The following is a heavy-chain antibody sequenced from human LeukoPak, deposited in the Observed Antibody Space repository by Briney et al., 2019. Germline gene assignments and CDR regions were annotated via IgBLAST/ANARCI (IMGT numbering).Heavy chain of an antibody. Sequence: SETLSLTCTVAGGSISSYYWSWIRQPAGKGLEWIGRIYTSGSTNYNPSLKSRVTMSVDTSKNQFSLKLSSVTAADTAVYYCARDRGSYYDSSGYIGPLDYWGQGTLVTASS. CDR2: IYTSGST. V-gene: IGHV4-4*07. CDR1: GGSISSYY. CDR3: ARDRGSYYDSSGYIGPLDY. J-gene: IGHJ4*02. D-gene: IGHD3-22*01.